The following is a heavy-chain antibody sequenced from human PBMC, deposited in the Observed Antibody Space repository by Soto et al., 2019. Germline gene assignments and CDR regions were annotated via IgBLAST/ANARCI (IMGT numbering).Heavy chain of an antibody. CDR3: ARERYQQHDECYFESAY. CDR2: IIRRIDSA. D-gene: IGHD2-21*01. Sequence: QVQLVQSGAGVKEPGSSVKVSCTASGCTFSTYAISWVRQAPGQRLEWMGGIIRRIDSANYAQKFQGRGAITADESTSTAYMKWSSLRSEDTTIFYCARERYQQHDECYFESAYWGQGTLVTVSS. V-gene: IGHV1-69*12. J-gene: IGHJ4*02. CDR1: GCTFSTYA.